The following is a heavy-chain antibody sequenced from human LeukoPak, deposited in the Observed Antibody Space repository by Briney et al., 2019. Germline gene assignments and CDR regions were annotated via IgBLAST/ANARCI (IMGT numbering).Heavy chain of an antibody. Sequence: SGTLSLTCAVSGGSISSSNWWSWVRQPPGKGLEWIGEINRSGSTNYNTSLKSRVTISVDTSKNQFSLKLSSVTAADTAVFYCARGVSGYVDYIPLDYWGQGTLVTVSS. CDR2: INRSGST. V-gene: IGHV4-4*02. CDR3: ARGVSGYVDYIPLDY. CDR1: GGSISSSNW. J-gene: IGHJ4*02. D-gene: IGHD4-17*01.